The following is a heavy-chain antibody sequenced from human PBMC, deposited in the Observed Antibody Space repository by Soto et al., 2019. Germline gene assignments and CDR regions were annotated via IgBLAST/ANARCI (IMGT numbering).Heavy chain of an antibody. CDR1: GGSISSYY. D-gene: IGHD2-2*01. CDR2: IYTSGST. J-gene: IGHJ5*02. Sequence: SETLSLTCTVSGGSISSYYWSWIRQPAGKGLEWIGRIYTSGSTNYNPSLKSRVTMSVDTSKNQFSLKLSSVTAADTAVYYCARGIVVVPAYWFDPWGQGTMVTXS. V-gene: IGHV4-4*07. CDR3: ARGIVVVPAYWFDP.